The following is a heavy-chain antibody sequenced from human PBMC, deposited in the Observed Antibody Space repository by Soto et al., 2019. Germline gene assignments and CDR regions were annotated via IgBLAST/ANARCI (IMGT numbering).Heavy chain of an antibody. CDR3: ARRSYGINKIFDY. D-gene: IGHD5-18*01. J-gene: IGHJ4*02. CDR2: IYYSGST. Sequence: QLQLQESGPGLVKPSETLSLTCTVSGGSISSSSYYWGWIRQPPGKGLEWIGSIYYSGSTYYNPSLKSRVTISVDTSKNQFSLKLSSVTAADTAVYYCARRSYGINKIFDYWGQGTLVTVSS. V-gene: IGHV4-39*01. CDR1: GGSISSSSYY.